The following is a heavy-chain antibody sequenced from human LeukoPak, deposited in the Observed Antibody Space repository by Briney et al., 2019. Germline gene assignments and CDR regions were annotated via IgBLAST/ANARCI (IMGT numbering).Heavy chain of an antibody. Sequence: GGSLRLSCAASGFTFSSYSMNWVRQAPGKGLEWVSVIYSGGSTYYADSVKGRFTISRDNSKNTLYLQMNSLRAEDTAVYYCARENKQLYAFDIWGQGTMVTVSS. D-gene: IGHD2-8*01. CDR2: IYSGGST. CDR3: ARENKQLYAFDI. CDR1: GFTFSSYS. J-gene: IGHJ3*02. V-gene: IGHV3-53*01.